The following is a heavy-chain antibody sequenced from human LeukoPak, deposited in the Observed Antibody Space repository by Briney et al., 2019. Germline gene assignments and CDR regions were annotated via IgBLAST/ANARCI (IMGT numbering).Heavy chain of an antibody. Sequence: GGSLRLSCAASGFTFSSYWMSWVRQAPGKGLEWVANIMQDGSEKYYVDSVKGRFTISRDNAKNSLYLQMNSLRAEDTALYYRAKVRVRAGAFDIWGQGTMVTVSS. CDR3: AKVRVRAGAFDI. D-gene: IGHD3-10*01. J-gene: IGHJ3*02. CDR2: IMQDGSEK. V-gene: IGHV3-7*03. CDR1: GFTFSSYW.